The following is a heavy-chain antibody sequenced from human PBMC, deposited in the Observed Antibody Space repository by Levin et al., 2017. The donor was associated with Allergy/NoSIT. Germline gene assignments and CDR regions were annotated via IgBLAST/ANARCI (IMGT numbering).Heavy chain of an antibody. V-gene: IGHV3-30*18. CDR2: ISSDERNQ. Sequence: GESLKISCVAAGFRFSTYGMHWVRQSPVRGLEWVAAISSDERNQHYTDSVKGRFTLSRDNPKNALYLQMNSLRIEDTAVYYCAKDLGFGTSSWALDWWGPGTLVTVSS. CDR3: AKDLGFGTSSWALDW. D-gene: IGHD6-13*01. CDR1: GFRFSTYG. J-gene: IGHJ4*02.